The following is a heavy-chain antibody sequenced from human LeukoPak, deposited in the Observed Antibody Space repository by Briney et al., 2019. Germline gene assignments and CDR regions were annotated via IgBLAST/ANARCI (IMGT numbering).Heavy chain of an antibody. J-gene: IGHJ4*02. CDR3: ARVTYIYYDSSGYFGY. CDR2: IIPIFGTA. Sequence: SVKVSCKASGGTFTSYAISWVRQAPGHGLEWMGGIIPIFGTANYAQKFHGRVTITADESTSTAYMELSSRRSEDTAVYYCARVTYIYYDSSGYFGYWGQGTLVTVSS. V-gene: IGHV1-69*13. CDR1: GGTFTSYA. D-gene: IGHD3-22*01.